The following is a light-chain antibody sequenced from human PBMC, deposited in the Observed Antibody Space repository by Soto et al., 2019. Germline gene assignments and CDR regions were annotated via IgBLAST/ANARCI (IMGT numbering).Light chain of an antibody. Sequence: QSELTQPASVSGSPGQSITISCTGTSSDVGGYNYVSWYQQHPGKAPKLMIYDVSNRPSGVSNRFSGSKSGNTASLTISGIQAEDEADYYCSSYTSSSTPYVFGTGTKLTVL. CDR1: SSDVGGYNY. J-gene: IGLJ1*01. CDR3: SSYTSSSTPYV. V-gene: IGLV2-14*01. CDR2: DVS.